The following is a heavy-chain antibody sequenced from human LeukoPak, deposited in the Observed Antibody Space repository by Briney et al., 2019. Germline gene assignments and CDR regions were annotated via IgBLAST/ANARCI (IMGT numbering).Heavy chain of an antibody. CDR1: GYTSTGYG. CDR2: ISAYNGNT. J-gene: IGHJ4*02. CDR3: ARGIAVAAGFDY. V-gene: IGHV1-18*01. D-gene: IGHD6-19*01. Sequence: ASVKVACKASGYTSTGYGISWVRQAPGQGLEWMGCISAYNGNTNYAHKLQGRVTMTTDTSTSTAYMELRSLRSDDTAVYYCARGIAVAAGFDYWGQGTLVTVSS.